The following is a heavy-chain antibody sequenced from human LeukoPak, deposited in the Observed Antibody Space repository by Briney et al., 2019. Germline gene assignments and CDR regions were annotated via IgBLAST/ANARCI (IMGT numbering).Heavy chain of an antibody. Sequence: NPSETLSLTCAVYGGSFSGCYWSWIRQPPGKGLEWIGEINHSGSTNYNPSLKSRVTISVDTSKNQFSLKLSSVTAADTAVYYCARRSRAVAATKGPVDYWGQGTLVTVSS. D-gene: IGHD6-19*01. J-gene: IGHJ4*02. CDR2: INHSGST. CDR1: GGSFSGCY. CDR3: ARRSRAVAATKGPVDY. V-gene: IGHV4-34*01.